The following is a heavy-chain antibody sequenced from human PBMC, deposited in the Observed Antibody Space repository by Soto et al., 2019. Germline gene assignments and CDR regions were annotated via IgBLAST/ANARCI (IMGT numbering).Heavy chain of an antibody. V-gene: IGHV4-31*03. CDR2: VYYTGST. CDR3: ARAAHTNYYYYYMDV. Sequence: SETLSLTCTVSGASINSVNYYWSWIRQHPGKGLEWIGYVYYTGSTFYNPSLKSRVTISVDTSKIQFSLKLNSVTAADTAVYFCARAAHTNYYYYYMDVWGKGTTVTVSS. CDR1: GASINSVNYY. J-gene: IGHJ6*03.